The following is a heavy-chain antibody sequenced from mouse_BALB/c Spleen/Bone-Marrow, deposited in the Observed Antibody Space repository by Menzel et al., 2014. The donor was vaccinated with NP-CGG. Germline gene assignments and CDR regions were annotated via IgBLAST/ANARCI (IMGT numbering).Heavy chain of an antibody. CDR2: IRNKANGYTT. CDR3: ARDYLYYFDY. CDR1: GFTFTDHY. V-gene: IGHV7-3*02. D-gene: IGHD2-1*01. J-gene: IGHJ2*01. Sequence: EVKLVESGGGLVQPGGFLRLSCATSGFTFTDHYVSWVRQPPGKALEWLGFIRNKANGYTTEYSASVKGRFTISRDNSQSIVYLQMNTLRAEDSATYYCARDYLYYFDYWGQGTTLTISS.